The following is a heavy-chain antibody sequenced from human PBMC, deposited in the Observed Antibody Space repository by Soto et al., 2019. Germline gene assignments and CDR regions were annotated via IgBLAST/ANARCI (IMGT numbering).Heavy chain of an antibody. CDR1: GFTFDDYA. J-gene: IGHJ5*02. D-gene: IGHD6-19*01. V-gene: IGHV3-9*01. Sequence: EVQLVESGGGLVQPGRSLRLSCAASGFTFDDYAMHWVRQAPGKGLEWVSGISWNSGSIGYADSVKGRFTISRDNAKNSLYLQMKSLRAEDTALYYCAKGQQWLVRDWFDPWGQGTLVTVSS. CDR3: AKGQQWLVRDWFDP. CDR2: ISWNSGSI.